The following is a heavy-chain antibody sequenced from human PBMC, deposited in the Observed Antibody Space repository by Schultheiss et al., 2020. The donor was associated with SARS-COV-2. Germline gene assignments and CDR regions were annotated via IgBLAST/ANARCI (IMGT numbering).Heavy chain of an antibody. V-gene: IGHV3-33*03. J-gene: IGHJ5*02. CDR2: IWYDGSNK. CDR3: ASERGSGTYRGWFDP. D-gene: IGHD3-16*02. Sequence: GGSLRLSCAASGFTFSSYGMHWVRQAPGKGLEWVAVIWYDGSNKYYADSVKGRFTISRDNAKNSLYLQMNSLRAEDTAVYYCASERGSGTYRGWFDPWGQGTLVTVSS. CDR1: GFTFSSYG.